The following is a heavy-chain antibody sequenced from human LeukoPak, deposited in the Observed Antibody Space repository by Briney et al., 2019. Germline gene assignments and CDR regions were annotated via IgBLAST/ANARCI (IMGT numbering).Heavy chain of an antibody. CDR2: ISYDGSNK. CDR1: GFTFSSYA. CDR3: ARDGIAVGEDY. D-gene: IGHD6-19*01. Sequence: GRSLRLSCAASGFTFSSYAMHWVRQAPGKGLEWVAVISYDGSNKYYADSVKGRFTISRDNSKNTLYLQMNSLRAEDTAVYYCARDGIAVGEDYWGQGTLVTVSS. V-gene: IGHV3-30-3*01. J-gene: IGHJ4*02.